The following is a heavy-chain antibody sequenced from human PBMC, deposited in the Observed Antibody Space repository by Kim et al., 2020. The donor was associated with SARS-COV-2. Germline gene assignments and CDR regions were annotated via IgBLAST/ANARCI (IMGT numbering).Heavy chain of an antibody. J-gene: IGHJ6*02. Sequence: SVKARFTISRDNAKNSLYLQMNRLSAEYTAVYYCATVGSGSFFDYYVMDVWGQGTTVTVSS. D-gene: IGHD3-10*01. CDR3: ATVGSGSFFDYYVMDV. V-gene: IGHV3-11*01.